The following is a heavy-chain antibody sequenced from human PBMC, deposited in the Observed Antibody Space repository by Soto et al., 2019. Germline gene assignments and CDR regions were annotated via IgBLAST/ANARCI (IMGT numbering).Heavy chain of an antibody. CDR2: IWYDGSNK. V-gene: IGHV3-33*01. Sequence: GSLRLSCAASGFTFSSYGMHWVRQAPGKGLEWVAVIWYDGSNKYYADSVKGRFTISRDNSKNTLYLQMNSLRAEDTAVYYYATGSGPFDYWGQGTLVTVSS. CDR1: GFTFSSYG. J-gene: IGHJ4*02. CDR3: ATGSGPFDY. D-gene: IGHD3-10*01.